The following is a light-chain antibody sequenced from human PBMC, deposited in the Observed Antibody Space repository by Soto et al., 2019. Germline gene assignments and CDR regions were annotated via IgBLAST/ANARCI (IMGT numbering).Light chain of an antibody. Sequence: EIVMTQSAGTLSVSPGERVTLSCRASQSVGSSLVWYQQKPGQAPRLLIYGASTRATGIPARFSGSASGTEFTLTISSLKSEDFAIYYCRQYINLWTFGQGTKVDIK. CDR1: QSVGSS. J-gene: IGKJ1*01. CDR2: GAS. V-gene: IGKV3-15*01. CDR3: RQYINLWT.